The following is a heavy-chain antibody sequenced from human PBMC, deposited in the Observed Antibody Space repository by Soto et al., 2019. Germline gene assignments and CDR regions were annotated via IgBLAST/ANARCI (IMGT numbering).Heavy chain of an antibody. Sequence: GGSLRLSCTASGFTFGGYAMAWFRQAPGKGLEWVGFIRGKAYSGTTEYAASVRGRFTISRADSESIAYLQLNSLTSEDTAVYYCARGAPSRWENLPYHFDYWGQGTPGTVSS. V-gene: IGHV3-49*03. J-gene: IGHJ4*02. CDR2: IRGKAYSGTT. D-gene: IGHD6-13*01. CDR3: ARGAPSRWENLPYHFDY. CDR1: GFTFGGYA.